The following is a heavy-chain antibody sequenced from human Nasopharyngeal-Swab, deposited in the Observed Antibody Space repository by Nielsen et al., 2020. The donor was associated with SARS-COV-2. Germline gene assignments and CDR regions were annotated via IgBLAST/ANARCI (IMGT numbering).Heavy chain of an antibody. CDR2: INPNTGDT. D-gene: IGHD2-15*01. CDR1: GYSFTDYF. Sequence: ASVKVSCKASGYSFTDYFIHWVRQAPGQGLEWLGWINPNTGDTDYPQKFQGRVTMTRDTSISTGYMELRRLRPDDTGVYYCARRGSPRIVDALDIWGQGTMVTVSS. J-gene: IGHJ3*02. CDR3: ARRGSPRIVDALDI. V-gene: IGHV1-2*02.